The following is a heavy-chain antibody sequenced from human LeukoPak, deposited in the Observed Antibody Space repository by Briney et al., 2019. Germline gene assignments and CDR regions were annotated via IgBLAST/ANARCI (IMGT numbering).Heavy chain of an antibody. D-gene: IGHD3-16*02. CDR2: IYYSGST. CDR3: ARVPTEWGSYRPLYYFDY. Sequence: PSETLSLTCTVSGGSVSSGSYYWSWIRQPPGKGLEWIGYIYYSGSTNYNPSLKSRVTISVDTSKNQFSLKLSSVTAADTAVYYCARVPTEWGSYRPLYYFDYWGQGTLVTVSS. CDR1: GGSVSSGSYY. J-gene: IGHJ4*02. V-gene: IGHV4-61*01.